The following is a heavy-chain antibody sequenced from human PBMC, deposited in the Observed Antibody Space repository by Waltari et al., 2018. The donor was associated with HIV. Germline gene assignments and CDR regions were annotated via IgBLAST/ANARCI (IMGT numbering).Heavy chain of an antibody. CDR1: GGSFSGYY. V-gene: IGHV4-34*01. CDR2: INHRGST. J-gene: IGHJ5*02. D-gene: IGHD2-8*01. CDR3: ARGNGVLGP. Sequence: QVQLQQWGAGLLKPSETLSLTCAVYGGSFSGYYWSWIRQPPGKGLEWIGEINHRGSTNYNPFLKRRVNISVDTFKNQFSLKLSSGTAADSALYYCARGNGVLGPWGQGTLVTVSS.